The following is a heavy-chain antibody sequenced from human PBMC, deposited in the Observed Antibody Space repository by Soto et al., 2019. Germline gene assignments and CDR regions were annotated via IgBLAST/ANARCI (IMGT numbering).Heavy chain of an antibody. CDR1: GGSISSSY. Sequence: SETLSLTCTVSGGSISSSYWSWIRHPPGKGLEWIGYIYYSGSTNYNPSLKSRVTISVDTSKNQFSLKLSSVPAADTAVYYCARASGFCSGYSCPGGWFGPRGQGTLVTVSS. V-gene: IGHV4-59*12. J-gene: IGHJ5*02. CDR3: ARASGFCSGYSCPGGWFGP. D-gene: IGHD2-15*01. CDR2: IYYSGST.